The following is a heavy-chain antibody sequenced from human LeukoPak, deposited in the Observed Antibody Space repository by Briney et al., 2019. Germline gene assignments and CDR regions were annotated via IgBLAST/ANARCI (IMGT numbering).Heavy chain of an antibody. CDR2: IRYDGSNK. V-gene: IGHV3-30*02. Sequence: GGSLRLSCAASGFTFSSYGMHWVRQAPGKGLEWVAFIRYDGSNKYYADSVKGRFTISRDNSKNTLYLQMNSLRAEDTAVYYCAKERYSSSWYCFDYWGQGTLVTVSS. J-gene: IGHJ4*02. D-gene: IGHD6-13*01. CDR3: AKERYSSSWYCFDY. CDR1: GFTFSSYG.